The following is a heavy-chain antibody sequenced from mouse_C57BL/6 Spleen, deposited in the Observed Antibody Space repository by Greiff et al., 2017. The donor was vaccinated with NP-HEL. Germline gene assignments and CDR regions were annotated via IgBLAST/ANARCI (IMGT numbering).Heavy chain of an antibody. D-gene: IGHD1-1*01. CDR3: ARSDGSSFPLYFDY. V-gene: IGHV1-42*01. CDR2: INPSTGGT. Sequence: EVKLMESGPELVKPGASVKISCKASGYSFTGYYMNWVKQSPEKSLEWIGEINPSTGGTTYNQKFKAKATLTVDKSSSTAYMQLKSLTSEDSAVYYCARSDGSSFPLYFDYWGQGTTLTVSS. J-gene: IGHJ2*01. CDR1: GYSFTGYY.